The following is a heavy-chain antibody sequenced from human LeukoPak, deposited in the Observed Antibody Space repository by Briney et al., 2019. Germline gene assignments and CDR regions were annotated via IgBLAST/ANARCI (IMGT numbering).Heavy chain of an antibody. V-gene: IGHV3-53*01. CDR3: ARVQVPVYMDV. J-gene: IGHJ6*03. CDR2: IYSGGST. CDR1: GFTVSSNY. Sequence: GGSLRLSCAASGFTVSSNYMSWVRQAPGKGLEWVSVIYSGGSTYYADSVKGRFTISRDNSKNTLYLQMNSLRAKDTAVYYCARVQVPVYMDVWGKGTTVTVSS.